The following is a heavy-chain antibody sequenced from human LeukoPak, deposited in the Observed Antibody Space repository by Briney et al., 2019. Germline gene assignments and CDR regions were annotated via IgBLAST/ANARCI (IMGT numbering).Heavy chain of an antibody. CDR3: AREQSGTRGWYTVDY. D-gene: IGHD6-19*01. V-gene: IGHV3-23*01. J-gene: IGHJ4*02. CDR2: IRPDGDRT. Sequence: GGSLRLSCAASGFTFSTYAITWVRQGPGEGLEWVSAIRPDGDRTYYANPVRGRFTISRDNSKDTVYLQINGLRVEDTAVYYCAREQSGTRGWYTVDYWGQGTLVTVSS. CDR1: GFTFSTYA.